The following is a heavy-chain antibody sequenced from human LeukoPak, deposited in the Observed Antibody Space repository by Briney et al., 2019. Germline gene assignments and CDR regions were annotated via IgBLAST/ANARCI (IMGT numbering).Heavy chain of an antibody. CDR1: GGSISSYY. D-gene: IGHD6-19*01. V-gene: IGHV4-59*01. CDR3: AREGGSGWPYFDY. J-gene: IGHJ4*02. Sequence: SETLSLTCTVSGGSISSYYWSWIRQPPGKGLEWIGYIYYSGSTNYNPPLKSRVTISVDTSKNQFSLKLSSVTAADTAVYYCAREGGSGWPYFDYWGQGTLVTVSS. CDR2: IYYSGST.